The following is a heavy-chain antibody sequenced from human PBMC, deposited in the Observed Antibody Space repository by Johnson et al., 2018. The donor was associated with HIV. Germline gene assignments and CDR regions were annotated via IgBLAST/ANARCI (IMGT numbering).Heavy chain of an antibody. CDR1: GLTFSDSA. V-gene: IGHV3-73*02. CDR2: IRSKPYSSAT. D-gene: IGHD3-22*01. CDR3: TRTDDAYHYDTFGYIDAFDI. Sequence: VQLVESGGGLVQPGGSLTLSCAASGLTFSDSALHWVRQAPEKGLERVGRIRSKPYSSATAYAASVTGRFTISRDVSKNMTYLQMNSLKTEDTAVYYCTRTDDAYHYDTFGYIDAFDIWGQGTMVTVSS. J-gene: IGHJ3*02.